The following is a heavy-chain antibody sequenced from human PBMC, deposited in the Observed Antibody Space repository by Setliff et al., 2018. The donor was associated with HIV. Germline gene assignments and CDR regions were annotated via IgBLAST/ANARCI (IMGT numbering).Heavy chain of an antibody. CDR1: GGSISSYY. CDR3: ARVYYFDSSGYYQRGDVFDI. CDR2: IYDSGSP. V-gene: IGHV4-59*01. Sequence: SETLSLTSTVSGGSISSYYWSRIRQPAGKGLEWIGYIYDSGSPKYNPSLKSRVTISIDTSKSKISLRLTSVTAADTAMYHCARVYYFDSSGYYQRGDVFDIWGQGTMVTVSS. D-gene: IGHD3-22*01. J-gene: IGHJ3*02.